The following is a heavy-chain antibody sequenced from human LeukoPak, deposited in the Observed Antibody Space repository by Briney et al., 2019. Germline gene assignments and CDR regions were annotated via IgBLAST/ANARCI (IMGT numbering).Heavy chain of an antibody. CDR2: ISWNSGSI. J-gene: IGHJ4*02. D-gene: IGHD3-10*01. Sequence: PGRSLRLSCAASGFTFDDYAMHWVRQAPGKGLEWVSGISWNSGSIGYADSVKGRFTISRDNAKNSLYLQMNSLRAEDTALYYCAKGQFGEFDYWGQGTLVTVSS. CDR3: AKGQFGEFDY. CDR1: GFTFDDYA. V-gene: IGHV3-9*01.